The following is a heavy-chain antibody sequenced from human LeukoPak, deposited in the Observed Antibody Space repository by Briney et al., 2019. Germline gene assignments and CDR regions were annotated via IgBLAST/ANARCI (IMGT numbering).Heavy chain of an antibody. V-gene: IGHV1-46*01. CDR2: INPSGGST. J-gene: IGHJ3*02. Sequence: ASVKVSCKASGYTFTSYGISWVRQAPGQGLEWMGIINPSGGSTSYAQKFQGIVTMTRDTSTSTVYMELSSLRSEDTAVYYCASPGPHYAFDIWGQGTMVTVSS. CDR1: GYTFTSYG. CDR3: ASPGPHYAFDI.